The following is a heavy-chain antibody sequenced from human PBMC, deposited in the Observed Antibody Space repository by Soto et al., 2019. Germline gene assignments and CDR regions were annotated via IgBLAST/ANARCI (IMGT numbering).Heavy chain of an antibody. J-gene: IGHJ3*02. D-gene: IGHD5-12*01. CDR3: VRGRGAGIYDSVVHAFDI. V-gene: IGHV3-30-3*01. CDR1: GFSFNSYA. CDR2: LSYDGNHE. Sequence: QVQLAESGGGVVQPGRSLRLSCVASGFSFNSYAMHWVRQAPGKGLEWVAILSYDGNHEYYADSVKAHFIISRDNSKNTLFLQMNSLRTEDTAVYYCVRGRGAGIYDSVVHAFDIWGQGTMVTVSS.